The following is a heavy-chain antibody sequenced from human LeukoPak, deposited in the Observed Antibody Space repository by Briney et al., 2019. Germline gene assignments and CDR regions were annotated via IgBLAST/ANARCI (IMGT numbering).Heavy chain of an antibody. J-gene: IGHJ3*02. CDR3: ARDPSPHYYDSSGQYTPAGAFDI. CDR2: ISMSGSTI. CDR1: GFTFSNFE. V-gene: IGHV3-48*03. D-gene: IGHD3-22*01. Sequence: GGSLRLSCAASGFTFSNFEMNWVRQAPGKGLEWIAYISMSGSTIYYADSVKGRFTISRDNSKNTLYLQMNSLRAEDTAVYYCARDPSPHYYDSSGQYTPAGAFDIWGQGTMVTVSS.